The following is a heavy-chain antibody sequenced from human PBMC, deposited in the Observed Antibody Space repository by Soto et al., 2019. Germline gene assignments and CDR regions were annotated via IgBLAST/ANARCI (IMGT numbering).Heavy chain of an antibody. CDR3: AKEFSTHYYYYGMDV. Sequence: GGSLRLSCAASGFTFDAYTMHWVRQAPGKGLEWVSLISWDGGSTYYADSVKGRFTISRDNSKNSLYLQMNSLRTEDTALYYCAKEFSTHYYYYGMDVWGQGTTVTVSS. J-gene: IGHJ6*02. D-gene: IGHD3-3*02. CDR2: ISWDGGST. V-gene: IGHV3-43*01. CDR1: GFTFDAYT.